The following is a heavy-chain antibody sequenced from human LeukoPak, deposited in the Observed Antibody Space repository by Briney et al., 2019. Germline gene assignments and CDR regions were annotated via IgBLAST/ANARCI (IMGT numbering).Heavy chain of an antibody. CDR2: IYPGDSDT. J-gene: IGHJ4*01. V-gene: IGHV5-51*01. D-gene: IGHD3-22*01. CDR1: GYSFTTYW. CDR3: ARQFRDSSGYYSYNFDY. Sequence: RGESLMISCMGSGYSFTTYWIGWVRQMPGRGLEWMGIIYPGDSDTRYSPSFQGQVTISADKSISTAYLQWSSLKASDTAMYYCARQFRDSSGYYSYNFDYWG.